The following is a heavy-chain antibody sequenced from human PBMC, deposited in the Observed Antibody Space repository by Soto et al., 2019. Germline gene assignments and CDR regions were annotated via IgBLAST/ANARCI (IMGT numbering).Heavy chain of an antibody. D-gene: IGHD3-10*01. V-gene: IGHV1-69*06. CDR1: GGTFSSLA. CDR3: ARSPGVFDY. Sequence: QVQLVQSGAEVKKPGSSVKVSCKASGGTFSSLAISWVRQAPGQGLEWMGGLVPVFGTANYAQKFQDRVTITADKSTRTSYMELSSRRSEDTAGYYCARSPGVFDYWGQGTLVTVSS. J-gene: IGHJ4*02. CDR2: LVPVFGTA.